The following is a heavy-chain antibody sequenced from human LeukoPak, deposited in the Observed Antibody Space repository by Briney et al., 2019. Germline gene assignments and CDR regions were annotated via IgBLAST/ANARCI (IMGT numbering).Heavy chain of an antibody. V-gene: IGHV4-59*11. Sequence: SETLSLTCTVSGDSISSHYCSWIRQTPGKGLEWVGYIHNNGATNYNPSLKSRITTSLDTSKNQFSLKLNSVTAADTAVYYCARGGWSLDYWGQGTLVTVSS. CDR3: ARGGWSLDY. D-gene: IGHD6-19*01. J-gene: IGHJ4*02. CDR1: GDSISSHY. CDR2: IHNNGAT.